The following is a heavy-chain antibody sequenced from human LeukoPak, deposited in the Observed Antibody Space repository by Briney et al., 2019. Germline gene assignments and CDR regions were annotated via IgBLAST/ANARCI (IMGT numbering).Heavy chain of an antibody. Sequence: PGGSLRLSCAASGFTFSDYYMSWIRQAPGKGLEWVSYISSSGSTIYYADSVKGRFTISRDNAKNSLYLQMNSLRAEDTAVYYCARESLYSSSWYGGRYYYYGMDVWGQGTTVTVSS. CDR2: ISSSGSTI. CDR1: GFTFSDYY. V-gene: IGHV3-11*01. J-gene: IGHJ6*02. D-gene: IGHD6-13*01. CDR3: ARESLYSSSWYGGRYYYYGMDV.